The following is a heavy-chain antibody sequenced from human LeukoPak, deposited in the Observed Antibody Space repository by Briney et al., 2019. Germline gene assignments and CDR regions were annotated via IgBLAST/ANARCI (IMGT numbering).Heavy chain of an antibody. CDR3: ARSDYNDYRGLGF. Sequence: SVKVSCKASGYAFTSYHIHWMRQAPGQGLGWMGIIIPSSGSTTYAQKFQGRVTMTRDTSTSTVYMELSSLTSDDTAVYFCARSDYNDYRGLGFWGQGTLVTVSS. CDR1: GYAFTSYH. D-gene: IGHD4-11*01. J-gene: IGHJ4*02. CDR2: IIPSSGST. V-gene: IGHV1-46*01.